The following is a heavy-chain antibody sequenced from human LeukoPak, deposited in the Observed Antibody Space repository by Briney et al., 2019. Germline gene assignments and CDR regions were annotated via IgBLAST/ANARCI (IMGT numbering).Heavy chain of an antibody. D-gene: IGHD2-8*02. V-gene: IGHV4-34*01. CDR1: GGSFSGYY. CDR2: INHSGST. J-gene: IGHJ4*02. CDR3: ARALIWWHLYYFDY. Sequence: PSETLSLTCAVYGGSFSGYYWSWIRQPPGKGLEWIGEINHSGSTNYNPSLKRRVTISVDTSKNQFSLKLSSVTAADTAVYYCARALIWWHLYYFDYWGQGTLVTVSS.